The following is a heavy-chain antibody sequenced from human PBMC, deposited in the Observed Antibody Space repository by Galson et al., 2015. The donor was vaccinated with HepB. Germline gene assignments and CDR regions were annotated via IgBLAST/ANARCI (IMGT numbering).Heavy chain of an antibody. CDR3: ARDNDYYGSSGYYRPYFDY. J-gene: IGHJ4*02. V-gene: IGHV3-21*01. Sequence: LRLSCAASGFTFSSYSMNWVRQAPGKGLEWISSISSSSSYIYYADSVKGRFTISRDSAKNSLYLQMNSLRAEDTAVYYCARDNDYYGSSGYYRPYFDYWGQGTLVTVSS. D-gene: IGHD3-22*01. CDR2: ISSSSSYI. CDR1: GFTFSSYS.